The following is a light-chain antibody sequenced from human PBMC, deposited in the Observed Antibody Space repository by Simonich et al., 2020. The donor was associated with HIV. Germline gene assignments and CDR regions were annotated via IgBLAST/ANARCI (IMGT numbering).Light chain of an antibody. CDR3: QQYNKWPLF. Sequence: IVMTQSPATLSVSPGERATLSCRASQSVGSNLAWYQQKPGQAPRRLIYGASTRATGIPARFSGSGSGTEFTLTISSMQSEDFAVYYCQQYNKWPLFFGQGTKLEIK. CDR1: QSVGSN. CDR2: GAS. V-gene: IGKV3-15*01. J-gene: IGKJ2*01.